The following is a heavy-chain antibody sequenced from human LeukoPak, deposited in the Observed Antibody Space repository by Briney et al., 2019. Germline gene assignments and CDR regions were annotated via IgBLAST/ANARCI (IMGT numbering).Heavy chain of an antibody. V-gene: IGHV3-23*01. Sequence: PGGSLRLSCAASGFTFSSYAMSWVRQAPGKGLEWVSTVSGSGGSTYYADSVRGRFTISRDNSNNTLYLEMNSLRAEDTAVYYCAKGAASRGYTYVANWGQGTLVTVSS. D-gene: IGHD5-18*01. CDR1: GFTFSSYA. CDR2: VSGSGGST. J-gene: IGHJ4*02. CDR3: AKGAASRGYTYVAN.